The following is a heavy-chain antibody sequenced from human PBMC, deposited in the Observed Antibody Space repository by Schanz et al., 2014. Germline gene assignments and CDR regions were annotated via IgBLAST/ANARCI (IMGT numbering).Heavy chain of an antibody. CDR1: GFTFSSYA. V-gene: IGHV3-33*08. J-gene: IGHJ4*02. CDR3: ARDLQGCGQHLDY. D-gene: IGHD6-13*01. CDR2: IWSDGTNE. Sequence: VQLLESGGGLVQPGGSLRLSCSASGFTFSSYAMSWVRQAPGKGLEWVAVIWSDGTNEYYADSVKGRFTVSRDNSKNTLYLQVDSLRAEDRAGDYCARDLQGCGQHLDYWGQGALVTVSS.